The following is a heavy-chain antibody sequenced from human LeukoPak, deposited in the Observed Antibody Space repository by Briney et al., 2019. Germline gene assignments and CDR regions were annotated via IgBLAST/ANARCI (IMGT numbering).Heavy chain of an antibody. J-gene: IGHJ4*02. CDR3: AREGGSYRPLDY. D-gene: IGHD3-16*02. V-gene: IGHV4-34*01. CDR1: GFSFSSYS. Sequence: GSLRLSCAASGFSFSSYSMNWVRQPPGKGLEWIGEVNLQGGTNYNPSLLRRVAISVDTSANHVSLQMTSVTAADTAVYYCAREGGSYRPLDYSGQGTLVTVSS. CDR2: VNLQGGT.